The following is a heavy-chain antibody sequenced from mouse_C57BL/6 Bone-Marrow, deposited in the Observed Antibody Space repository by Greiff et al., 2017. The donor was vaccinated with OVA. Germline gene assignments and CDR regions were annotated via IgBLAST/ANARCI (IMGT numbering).Heavy chain of an antibody. V-gene: IGHV1-4*01. CDR2: INPSSGYT. J-gene: IGHJ4*01. CDR3: ARSDEDAMDY. Sequence: QVQLKESGAELARPGASVKMSCKASGYTFTSYTMHWVKQRPGQGLEWIGYINPSSGYTKYNQKFKDKATLTADKSSSTAYMQLSSLTSEDSAVYYCARSDEDAMDYWGQGTSVTVSS. CDR1: GYTFTSYT. D-gene: IGHD2-13*01.